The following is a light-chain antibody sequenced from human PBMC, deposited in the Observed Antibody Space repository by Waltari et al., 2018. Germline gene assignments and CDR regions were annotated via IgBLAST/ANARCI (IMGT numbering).Light chain of an antibody. CDR2: GAS. CDR3: QQYNSWPRT. Sequence: EIVMTQSPATLSVSPGERATLSCRASQSVGSNLAWYQQTPGQAPRLLIFGASTRATGISARFSGSGSGTEFTLTISSLQSEDLAVYYCQQYNSWPRTFGQGTKVEI. V-gene: IGKV3-15*01. CDR1: QSVGSN. J-gene: IGKJ1*01.